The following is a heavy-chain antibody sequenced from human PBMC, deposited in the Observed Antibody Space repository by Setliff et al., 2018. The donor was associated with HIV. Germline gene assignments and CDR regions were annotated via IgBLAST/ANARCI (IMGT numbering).Heavy chain of an antibody. J-gene: IGHJ4*02. D-gene: IGHD6-13*01. CDR3: ARLPAADGTVDY. Sequence: PSETLSLTCAVAGYSISSGYYWGWIRQPPGKGLEWIGSIFHSGSTYYNPSLQRRVTISLHTSKNQFSLKMSSVTAADTAVYYCARLPAADGTVDYWGQGTLVTVSS. CDR2: IFHSGST. V-gene: IGHV4-38-2*01. CDR1: GYSISSGYY.